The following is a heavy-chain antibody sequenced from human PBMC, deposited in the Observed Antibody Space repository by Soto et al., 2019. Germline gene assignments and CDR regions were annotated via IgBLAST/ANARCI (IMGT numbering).Heavy chain of an antibody. CDR2: IDQEGTEA. Sequence: EVQLVESGGGLVQPGGSLRLSCAASGFTFSTYWMSWVRQAPGKGLEWGANIDQEGTEAYYVDSVKGRFTVSRDNAKNSLYLQMNSLRAEDTAVYYCARDRGMVITTTGYFDYWGQGTLVTVSS. CDR3: ARDRGMVITTTGYFDY. D-gene: IGHD2-15*01. V-gene: IGHV3-7*01. J-gene: IGHJ4*02. CDR1: GFTFSTYW.